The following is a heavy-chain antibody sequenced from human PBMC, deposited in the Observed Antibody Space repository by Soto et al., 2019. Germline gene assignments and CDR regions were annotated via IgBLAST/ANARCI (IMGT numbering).Heavy chain of an antibody. CDR2: ISAYNGNT. Sequence: GASVKVSCKASGYTFTSYGISWVRQAPGQGLEWVGWISAYNGNTNYAQKLQGRVTMTTDTSTSTAYMELSSLRSEDTAVYYCATKSKTYYDFWSGFPPLDPWGQGTLVTVSS. D-gene: IGHD3-3*01. CDR3: ATKSKTYYDFWSGFPPLDP. CDR1: GYTFTSYG. V-gene: IGHV1-18*01. J-gene: IGHJ5*02.